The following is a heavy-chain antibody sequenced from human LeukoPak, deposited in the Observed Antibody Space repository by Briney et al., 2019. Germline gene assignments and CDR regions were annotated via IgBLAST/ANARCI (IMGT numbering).Heavy chain of an antibody. CDR2: ISYDGSNK. J-gene: IGHJ4*02. D-gene: IGHD5-12*01. Sequence: PGRSLRLSCAASGFTFSSYAMHWVRQAPGKGLEWVAVISYDGSNKYYADSVKGRFTISRDNSKNTLYLQMNSLRAEDTAMYYCAKVAMATIGPFDYWGQGTLVTVSS. V-gene: IGHV3-30*04. CDR1: GFTFSSYA. CDR3: AKVAMATIGPFDY.